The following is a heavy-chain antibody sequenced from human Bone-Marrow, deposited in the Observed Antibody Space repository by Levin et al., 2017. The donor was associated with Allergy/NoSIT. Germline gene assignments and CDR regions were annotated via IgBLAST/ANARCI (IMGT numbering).Heavy chain of an antibody. D-gene: IGHD2-21*02. CDR1: GFTFSRYS. Sequence: GGSLRLSCAASGFTFSRYSMHWVRQAPGKGLEWVAVKWSDGTTTYYADSVKGRFTISRDNPENTLYLQMDSLRAEDTAIYYCAREGSVTRMRSFDFWGQGILVTVSS. CDR2: KWSDGTTT. J-gene: IGHJ4*02. V-gene: IGHV3-33*08. CDR3: AREGSVTRMRSFDF.